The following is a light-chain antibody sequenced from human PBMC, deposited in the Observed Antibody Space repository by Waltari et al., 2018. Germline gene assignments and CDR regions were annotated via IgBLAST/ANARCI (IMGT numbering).Light chain of an antibody. CDR3: QQYSSYSET. J-gene: IGKJ1*01. V-gene: IGKV1-5*03. CDR2: EAS. CDR1: QRISSW. Sequence: DIQMTQSPSTLSASVGDRVTITCRASQRISSWLAWYQQKPGKAPKLLIYEASTLESGVSSRFSGSGSETEFTLTISNLQPDDFATYYCQQYSSYSETFGQGTKVEIK.